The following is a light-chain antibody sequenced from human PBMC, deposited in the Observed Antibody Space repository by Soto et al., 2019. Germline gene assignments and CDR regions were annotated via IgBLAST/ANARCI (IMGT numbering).Light chain of an antibody. V-gene: IGKV3D-15*01. Sequence: EIVLTQSPATLSVSPGERAALSCRASQSVSSNLAWYQQKPGQPPRLLIFGAPTRATGIPARFSGSGSEAEFTLTISSLQSEDFAVYYCQQYSVWPLTFGGGTKVDIK. CDR1: QSVSSN. CDR3: QQYSVWPLT. J-gene: IGKJ4*01. CDR2: GAP.